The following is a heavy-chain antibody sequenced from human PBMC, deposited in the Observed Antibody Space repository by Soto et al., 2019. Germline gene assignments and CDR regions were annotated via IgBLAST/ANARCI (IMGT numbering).Heavy chain of an antibody. D-gene: IGHD3-10*01. V-gene: IGHV3-30*18. Sequence: QVQLVESGGGVVQPGRSLRLSCAASGFTFSSYGMHWVRQAPGKGLERVAVIAYDGSNKYYSDSVKGRFTISRDNSKNTLDLQMNSLSDEDTAVYYCAKGSLWYGEVGYYGMADWGQGTTVTVSS. J-gene: IGHJ6*02. CDR1: GFTFSSYG. CDR3: AKGSLWYGEVGYYGMAD. CDR2: IAYDGSNK.